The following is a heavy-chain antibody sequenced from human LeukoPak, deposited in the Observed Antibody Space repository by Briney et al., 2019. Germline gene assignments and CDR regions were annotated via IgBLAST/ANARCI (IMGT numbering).Heavy chain of an antibody. V-gene: IGHV3-23*01. Sequence: GGSLRLSCAASAFTFSSYAMTWVRQAPGKGLEWVSGISGSGDITYSADSVKGRFSISRDNSKNTLYLQMSSLRAEDTAVYYCTTVGWIVVVPHGNYWGQGTLVTVSS. CDR1: AFTFSSYA. J-gene: IGHJ4*02. CDR2: ISGSGDIT. CDR3: TTVGWIVVVPHGNY. D-gene: IGHD3-22*01.